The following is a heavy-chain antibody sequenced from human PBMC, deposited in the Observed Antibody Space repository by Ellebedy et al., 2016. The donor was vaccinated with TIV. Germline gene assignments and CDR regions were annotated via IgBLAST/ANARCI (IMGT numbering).Heavy chain of an antibody. CDR2: INPNSGGT. J-gene: IGHJ6*02. D-gene: IGHD5-18*01. V-gene: IGHV1-2*04. CDR3: ARAWDTGMAPNYYYGMDV. CDR1: GYTFTGYY. Sequence: AASVKVSCKASGYTFTGYYMHWVRQAPGQGLEWMGWINPNSGGTNYAQKFQGWVTMTRDTSISTAYMELSRLRSEDTAVYYCARAWDTGMAPNYYYGMDVWGQGTTVTVSS.